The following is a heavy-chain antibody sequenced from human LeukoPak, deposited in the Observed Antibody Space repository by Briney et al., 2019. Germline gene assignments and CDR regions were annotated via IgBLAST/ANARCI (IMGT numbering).Heavy chain of an antibody. Sequence: GASVKVSCKASGYTFSSYDINWVRQATGQGLEWMGWVNPSSGNRGYAQKFQGRVTITRNTSISTAYMELTSLRSEDTAVYYCARQYYYDSSAYWGSRYYYYMDVWGKGTPVTVSS. V-gene: IGHV1-8*03. CDR3: ARQYYYDSSAYWGSRYYYYMDV. J-gene: IGHJ6*03. D-gene: IGHD3-22*01. CDR1: GYTFSSYD. CDR2: VNPSSGNR.